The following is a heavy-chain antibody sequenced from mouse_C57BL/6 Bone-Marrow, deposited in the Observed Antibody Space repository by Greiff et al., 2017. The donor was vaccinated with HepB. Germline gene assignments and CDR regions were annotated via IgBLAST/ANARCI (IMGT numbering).Heavy chain of an antibody. CDR2: IYPSDSET. J-gene: IGHJ2*01. V-gene: IGHV1-61*01. D-gene: IGHD4-1*02. CDR1: GYTFTSYW. CDR3: ARDPTGTLFDY. Sequence: QVQLQQPGAELVRPGSSVKLSCKASGYTFTSYWMDWVKQRPGQGLEWIGNIYPSDSETHYNQKFKDKATLTVDKSSSTAYMQLSSLTSEDSAVYYCARDPTGTLFDYWGQGTTLTVSS.